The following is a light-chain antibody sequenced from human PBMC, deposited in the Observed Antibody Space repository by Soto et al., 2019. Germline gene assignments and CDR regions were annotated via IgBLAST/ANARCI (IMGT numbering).Light chain of an antibody. CDR1: QSLSSNY. Sequence: EIVLTQSPGTLSLSPGERATLSCRASQSLSSNYLAWYQQRPGQSPSLLVYGASSRATGIPDRFSGSGFGTDFALTISILEPEDSAVYYCHQYDNAPFTFGPGTRVGIK. CDR3: HQYDNAPFT. J-gene: IGKJ3*01. V-gene: IGKV3-20*01. CDR2: GAS.